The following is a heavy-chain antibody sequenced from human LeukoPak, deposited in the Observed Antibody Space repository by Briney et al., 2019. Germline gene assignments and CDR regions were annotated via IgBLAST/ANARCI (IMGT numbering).Heavy chain of an antibody. Sequence: GGSLRLSCAASGFTFSGYGMSWVRQAPGKGLEYVSAIGSGGADRYYADSVKGRFTISRDNSKNTLYLQMNSLRAEDTALYYCAKEVGSRLPFDYCGHRTLVTVSS. CDR2: IGSGGADR. V-gene: IGHV3-23*01. D-gene: IGHD4-11*01. CDR3: AKEVGSRLPFDY. CDR1: GFTFSGYG. J-gene: IGHJ4*01.